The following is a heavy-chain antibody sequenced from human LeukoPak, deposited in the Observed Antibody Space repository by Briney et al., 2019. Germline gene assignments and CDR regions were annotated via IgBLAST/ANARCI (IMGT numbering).Heavy chain of an antibody. CDR3: ARHEGDY. Sequence: SSETLSLTCAVYGGSFSGYYWSWIRQPPGKGLEWIGEINHSGSTNYNPSLKSRVTISVDTSKNQFSLKLSSVTAADTAVYYCARHEGDYWGQGTLVTVSS. J-gene: IGHJ4*02. V-gene: IGHV4-34*01. CDR1: GGSFSGYY. CDR2: INHSGST.